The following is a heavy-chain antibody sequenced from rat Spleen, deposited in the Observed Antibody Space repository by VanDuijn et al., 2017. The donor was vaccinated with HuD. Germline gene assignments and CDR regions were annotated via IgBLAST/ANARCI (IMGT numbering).Heavy chain of an antibody. CDR1: GFTFSNYD. Sequence: EVQLVESGGGLVQPGRSLKLSCAASGFTFSNYDMAWVRQAPTKGLEWIASISTGGGNTYYRDSVKGRFTISRDNAKSSLYLQMDSLRSEDTATYYCTRPTVAPLNWGQGVMVTVSS. CDR3: TRPTVAPLN. CDR2: ISTGGGNT. V-gene: IGHV5-25*01. D-gene: IGHD3-3*01. J-gene: IGHJ2*01.